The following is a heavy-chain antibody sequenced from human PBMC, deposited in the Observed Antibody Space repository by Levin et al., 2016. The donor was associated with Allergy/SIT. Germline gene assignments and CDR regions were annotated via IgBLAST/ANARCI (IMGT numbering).Heavy chain of an antibody. J-gene: IGHJ3*02. CDR3: AKDRGYCSGGSCYSSGAFDI. D-gene: IGHD2-15*01. V-gene: IGHV3-23*01. CDR2: ISGSGGGT. Sequence: WIRQPPGKGLEWVSGISGSGGGTYYADSVKGRFTISRDNSKNTLYLQMNTLRAEDTAVYYCAKDRGYCSGGSCYSSGAFDIWGQGTMVTVSS.